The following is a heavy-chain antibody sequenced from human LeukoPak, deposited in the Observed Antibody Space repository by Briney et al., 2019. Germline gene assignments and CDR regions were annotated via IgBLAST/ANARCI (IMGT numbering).Heavy chain of an antibody. J-gene: IGHJ4*02. D-gene: IGHD6-13*01. CDR1: GGSISSYS. CDR3: ARLSRGAVAGFDY. V-gene: IGHV4-59*08. Sequence: SETLSLTCTVSGGSISSYSWSWIRQPPGKGLEWIGYIYYSGSTNYNPSLKSRVTISVDTSNNQFSLKLTSVTAADTAVYYCARLSRGAVAGFDYWGQGTLVTVSS. CDR2: IYYSGST.